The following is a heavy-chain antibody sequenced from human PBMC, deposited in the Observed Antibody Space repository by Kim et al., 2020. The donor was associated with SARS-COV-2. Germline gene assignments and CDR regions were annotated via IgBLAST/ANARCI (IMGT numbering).Heavy chain of an antibody. V-gene: IGHV1-46*01. J-gene: IGHJ4*02. D-gene: IGHD5-18*01. CDR2: INPSGGST. Sequence: ASVKVSCKASGYTFTSYYMHWVRQAPGQGLEWMGIINPSGGSTSYAQKFQGRVTMTRDTSTSTVYMELSSLRSEDTAVYYCARGSGAAMVTRAGAFDYWGQGTLVTVSS. CDR1: GYTFTSYY. CDR3: ARGSGAAMVTRAGAFDY.